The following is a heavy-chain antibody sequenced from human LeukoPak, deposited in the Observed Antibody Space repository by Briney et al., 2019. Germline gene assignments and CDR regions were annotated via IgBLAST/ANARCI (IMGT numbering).Heavy chain of an antibody. CDR1: GGSFSGYY. D-gene: IGHD2-2*01. CDR2: INHSGST. J-gene: IGHJ4*02. V-gene: IGHV4-34*01. CDR3: ARVPGYHIDY. Sequence: TSETLSLTCAVYGGSFSGYYWSWIRQPPGKGLEWIGEINHSGSTNYNPSLKSRVTISVDTSKNQFSLKLSSVTAADTAVYYCARVPGYHIDYWGQGTLVTVSS.